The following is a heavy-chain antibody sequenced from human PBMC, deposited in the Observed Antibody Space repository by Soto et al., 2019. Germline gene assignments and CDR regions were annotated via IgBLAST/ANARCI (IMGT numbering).Heavy chain of an antibody. CDR3: ARRAVTTGGYYYYYYMDV. V-gene: IGHV4-59*08. D-gene: IGHD4-4*01. CDR1: GGSISSYY. J-gene: IGHJ6*03. CDR2: IYYSGST. Sequence: QVQLQESGPGLVKPSETLSLTCTVSGGSISSYYWSWIRQPPGKGLEWIGYIYYSGSTNYNPSLNRRLTISVDTSKNQCSLKLSSVTAADTAVYYCARRAVTTGGYYYYYYMDVWGKGTTVTVSS.